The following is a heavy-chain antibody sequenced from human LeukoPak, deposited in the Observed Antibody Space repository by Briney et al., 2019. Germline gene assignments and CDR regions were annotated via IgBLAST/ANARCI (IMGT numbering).Heavy chain of an antibody. CDR1: EFTFSSYA. V-gene: IGHV3-33*01. D-gene: IGHD2-2*02. J-gene: IGHJ6*02. Sequence: SGGSLRLSCAASEFTFSSYAMHWVRQAPGKGLEWVAIIWSDGSNKYYADSVKGRFTLSRDNSKNTLYLQMNSLRAEDTAVYYCAREASIEVAAGIRYFYYGMDVWGQGTTVTVSS. CDR2: IWSDGSNK. CDR3: AREASIEVAAGIRYFYYGMDV.